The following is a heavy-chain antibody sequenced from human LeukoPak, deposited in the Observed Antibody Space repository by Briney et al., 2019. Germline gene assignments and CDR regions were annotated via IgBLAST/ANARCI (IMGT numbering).Heavy chain of an antibody. D-gene: IGHD6-13*01. CDR3: ARASPAHQIAADDAFDI. J-gene: IGHJ3*02. CDR1: GGSISNGNYY. Sequence: SETLSLTCTVSGGSISNGNYYWNWIRQPAGKGLEWIGRIYTSGPTNSNPSLTSRVTVSVDTPKNQFSLRLTSVTAADTAVYYCARASPAHQIAADDAFDIWGQGTMVTVSS. V-gene: IGHV4-61*02. CDR2: IYTSGPT.